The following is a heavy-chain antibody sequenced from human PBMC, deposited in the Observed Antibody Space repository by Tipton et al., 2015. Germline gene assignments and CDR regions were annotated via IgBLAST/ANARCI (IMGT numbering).Heavy chain of an antibody. CDR3: ARLGPYYNYYYGMDV. V-gene: IGHV4-39*01. Sequence: TLSLTCTVSGGSISSSSYYWGWIRQPPGKGLERIGSIYYSGSTYYTPSLKSRFTISGDSSKSHFSLKLSSVTAADTAVYYCARLGPYYNYYYGMDVWGQGTTVTVSS. D-gene: IGHD3/OR15-3a*01. CDR1: GGSISSSSYY. CDR2: IYYSGST. J-gene: IGHJ6*02.